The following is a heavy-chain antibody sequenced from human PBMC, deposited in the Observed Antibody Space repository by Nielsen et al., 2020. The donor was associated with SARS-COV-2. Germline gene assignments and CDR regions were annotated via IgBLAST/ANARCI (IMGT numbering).Heavy chain of an antibody. Sequence: GGSLRLSCAASGFTFSDYYMTWIRQAPGKGPEWISDINTSGDTIEYADSVKGRFIVSRDNAKNSLYLQMNSLRVDDTAVYYCASGAAPFDYWGPGTLVTVSS. CDR3: ASGAAPFDY. D-gene: IGHD6-13*01. V-gene: IGHV3-11*01. J-gene: IGHJ4*02. CDR1: GFTFSDYY. CDR2: INTSGDTI.